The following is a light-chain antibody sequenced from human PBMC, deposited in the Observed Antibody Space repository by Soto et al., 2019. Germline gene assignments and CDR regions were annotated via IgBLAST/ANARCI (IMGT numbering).Light chain of an antibody. CDR3: SSSTSSSTYV. V-gene: IGLV2-14*01. J-gene: IGLJ1*01. CDR2: EVS. Sequence: QCSMTQPASVSGSPGQSSTISCTGTIRDVGAYNYVSWYQQHPGKAPKLLLYEVSNRPSGVSNRFSGSKSGNTASLTISGLQTEDEANYYCSSSTSSSTYVFGTGTKVTVL. CDR1: IRDVGAYNY.